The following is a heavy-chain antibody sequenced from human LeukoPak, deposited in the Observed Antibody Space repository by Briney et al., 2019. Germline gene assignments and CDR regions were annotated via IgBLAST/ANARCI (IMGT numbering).Heavy chain of an antibody. D-gene: IGHD2-15*01. Sequence: GGSLRLSCSASGFPFSSYAMHWVRQAPGKGLEYVSAISDSGGSTYYADSVEGRFTISRDNSKNTLYLQMSSLRAEDTAVYFCVRGYSFGPYGMDVWGQGTTVTVSS. CDR2: ISDSGGST. CDR3: VRGYSFGPYGMDV. J-gene: IGHJ6*02. V-gene: IGHV3-64D*09. CDR1: GFPFSSYA.